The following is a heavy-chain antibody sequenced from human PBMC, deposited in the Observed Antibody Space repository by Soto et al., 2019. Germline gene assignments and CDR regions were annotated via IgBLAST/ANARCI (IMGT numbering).Heavy chain of an antibody. J-gene: IGHJ3*02. CDR1: GCTFDDYA. Sequence: EVQLVESGGALVQPGRSLRLSCAASGCTFDDYAMHWVRQAPGKGLQWVSRIGWNSGSIGYVDSVKGRFTISRDNAKNSLYLQMNSLRAEDTALYYCAKDHRSSYSYESTASDDAFDIWGQGTMVTVSS. CDR2: IGWNSGSI. D-gene: IGHD3-22*01. V-gene: IGHV3-9*01. CDR3: AKDHRSSYSYESTASDDAFDI.